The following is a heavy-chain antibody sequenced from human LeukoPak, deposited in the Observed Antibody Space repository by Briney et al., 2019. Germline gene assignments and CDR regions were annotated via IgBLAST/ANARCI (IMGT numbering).Heavy chain of an antibody. J-gene: IGHJ4*02. D-gene: IGHD6-13*01. CDR2: ISWNSGSI. Sequence: GGSLRLSCAASGFTFDDYAMHWVWQAPGKGLEWVSGISWNSGSIGYADSVKGRFTISRDNAKNSLYLQMNSLRAEDTALYYCAKSYLAAGSFDYWGQGTLVTVSS. V-gene: IGHV3-9*01. CDR3: AKSYLAAGSFDY. CDR1: GFTFDDYA.